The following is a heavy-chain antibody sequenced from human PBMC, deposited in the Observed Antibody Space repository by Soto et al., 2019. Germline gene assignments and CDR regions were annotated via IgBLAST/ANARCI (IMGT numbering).Heavy chain of an antibody. J-gene: IGHJ4*02. V-gene: IGHV3-30-3*01. CDR2: ISYDGSNK. D-gene: IGHD1-26*01. CDR3: ARVARGVGATTVHFDY. Sequence: QVQLVESGGGVVQPGRSLRLSCAASGFTFSSYDMHWVRQAPGKGLEWVAVISYDGSNKYYADSVQSRFTISRDNSKNTLYLQMHSLRAEDTAVYYCARVARGVGATTVHFDYWGQGTLVSVSP. CDR1: GFTFSSYD.